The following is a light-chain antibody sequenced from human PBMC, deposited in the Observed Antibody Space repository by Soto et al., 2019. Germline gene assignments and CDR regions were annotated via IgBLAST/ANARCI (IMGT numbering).Light chain of an antibody. CDR1: SSDVGGYNY. V-gene: IGLV2-14*01. CDR3: TSYTTSSTLV. Sequence: QSALTQPASVSGSPGQSITISCTGTSSDVGGYNYVSWYQQYPGKAPKLMIYDVSNRPSGVSNRFSGSKAGNTASLTISGLQAEDEDYYYCTSYTTSSTLVFGTGTKLTVL. J-gene: IGLJ1*01. CDR2: DVS.